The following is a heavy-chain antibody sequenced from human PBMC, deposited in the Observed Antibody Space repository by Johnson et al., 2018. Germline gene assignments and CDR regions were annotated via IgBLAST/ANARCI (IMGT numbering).Heavy chain of an antibody. Sequence: VQLVESGGGLVKPGGSLRLSCAASGFTFSSYSMNWVRQAPVKGLEWVSIIDKSSTKIYHADSVKGRFTISRDNAKNSLYLQMNSLRAEETAVYYCASIHGWALDVWGKGTTVTVAS. CDR1: GFTFSSYS. D-gene: IGHD3-10*01. CDR2: IDKSSTKI. J-gene: IGHJ6*04. V-gene: IGHV3-21*01. CDR3: ASIHGWALDV.